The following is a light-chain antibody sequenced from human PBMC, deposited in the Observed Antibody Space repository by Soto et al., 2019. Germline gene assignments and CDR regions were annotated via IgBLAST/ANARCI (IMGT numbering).Light chain of an antibody. J-gene: IGKJ3*01. CDR1: QSVSSRY. CDR2: GVS. CDR3: QQYGSSPLFT. Sequence: EIVLTQSPGTLSLSPGERATLSCRASQSVSSRYLAWYQQKPGQAPRLLIYGVSSRATGIPDRFSGSGSGTDFSLTISRLEPEDFAVYYCQQYGSSPLFTFGPGTKVDIK. V-gene: IGKV3-20*01.